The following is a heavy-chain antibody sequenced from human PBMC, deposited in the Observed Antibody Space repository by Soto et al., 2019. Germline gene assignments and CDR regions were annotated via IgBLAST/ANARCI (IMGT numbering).Heavy chain of an antibody. CDR1: GYSVTSYW. CDR3: ARHHGSPGSYFGMDV. CDR2: IYPGDSDT. V-gene: IGHV5-51*01. Sequence: EVQLVQSGAEGKKPGESLKISCKGSGYSVTSYWINWVRQMPGKGLEWMGIIYPGDSDTRYSPSFQGQVTISADKSISAAYLQWRSLKASDTAMYYCARHHGSPGSYFGMDVWGQGTTVTVSS. D-gene: IGHD6-13*01. J-gene: IGHJ6*02.